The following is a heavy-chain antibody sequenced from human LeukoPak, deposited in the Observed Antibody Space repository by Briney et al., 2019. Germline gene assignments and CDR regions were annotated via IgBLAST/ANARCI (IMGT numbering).Heavy chain of an antibody. J-gene: IGHJ6*03. D-gene: IGHD2-2*01. Sequence: SVKVSCTASGGTFSSYAISWVRQAPGQGLEWMGGIIPIFGTANYAQKFQGRVTITADESTSTAYMELSSLRSEDTAVYYCAGYQLLPTDYYYYYMDVWGKGTTVTVSS. CDR3: AGYQLLPTDYYYYYMDV. CDR1: GGTFSSYA. V-gene: IGHV1-69*01. CDR2: IIPIFGTA.